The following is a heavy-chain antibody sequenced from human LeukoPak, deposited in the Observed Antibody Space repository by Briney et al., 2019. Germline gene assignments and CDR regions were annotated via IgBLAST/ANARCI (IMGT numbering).Heavy chain of an antibody. J-gene: IGHJ4*02. D-gene: IGHD3-10*01. Sequence: GGSLRLSCVASGFTFSNYLMTWVRQAPGKGPEWVANINQDGSDENYVDSVKGRFTISRANAKSSLYLQMNSLGVEDTAVYYCARGPKKTFVGSYGYWGQGALVTVSS. CDR2: INQDGSDE. CDR1: GFTFSNYL. CDR3: ARGPKKTFVGSYGY. V-gene: IGHV3-7*01.